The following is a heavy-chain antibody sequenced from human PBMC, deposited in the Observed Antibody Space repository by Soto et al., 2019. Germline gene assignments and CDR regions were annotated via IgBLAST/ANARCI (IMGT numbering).Heavy chain of an antibody. Sequence: PGGSLRLSCAASGFTFSSDGMHWVRQAPGKGLEWVAVIWYDGSNKYYADSVKGRFTISRDNSKNTLYLQMNSLRAEDTAVYYCARDYYDSSGYYFFGYWGQGTLVTVSS. CDR3: ARDYYDSSGYYFFGY. V-gene: IGHV3-33*01. D-gene: IGHD3-22*01. CDR1: GFTFSSDG. CDR2: IWYDGSNK. J-gene: IGHJ4*02.